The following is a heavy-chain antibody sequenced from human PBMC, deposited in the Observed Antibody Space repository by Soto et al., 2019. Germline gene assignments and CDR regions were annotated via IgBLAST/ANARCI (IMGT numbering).Heavy chain of an antibody. V-gene: IGHV3-33*01. D-gene: IGHD3-3*01. CDR3: VRYDDRPANGLDV. J-gene: IGHJ3*01. Sequence: QLQLVESGGGVVQPGRSLRPSCAATGFTFSRYGMHWVRQAPGKGLEWVAVIPNDGKYKHYVDSVKGRFTISRDNSKNRLYLEMNSLGAEDTAVYYCVRYDDRPANGLDVWGQGTVVTVSS. CDR2: IPNDGKYK. CDR1: GFTFSRYG.